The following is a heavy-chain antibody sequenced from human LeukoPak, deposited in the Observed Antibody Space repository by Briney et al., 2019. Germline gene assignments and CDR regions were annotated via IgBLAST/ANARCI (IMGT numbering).Heavy chain of an antibody. V-gene: IGHV3-11*06. Sequence: GGSLRLSCAASGITFSDYYMSWIRQAPGKGLEWVSYISSSSSYTNYADSVKGRFTISRANAENSLYLQMNSMRAEDTAVYYCARNRDGYLPFDYWGQGTLVTVSS. CDR2: ISSSSSYT. J-gene: IGHJ4*02. D-gene: IGHD5-24*01. CDR1: GITFSDYY. CDR3: ARNRDGYLPFDY.